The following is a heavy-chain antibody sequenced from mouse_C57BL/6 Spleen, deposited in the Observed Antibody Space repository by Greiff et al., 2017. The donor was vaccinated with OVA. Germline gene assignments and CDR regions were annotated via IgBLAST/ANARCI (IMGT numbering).Heavy chain of an antibody. CDR1: GFTFSSYT. Sequence: EVQGVESGGGLVKPGGSLKLSCAASGFTFSSYTMSWVRQTPEKRLEWVATISGGGGNTYYPDSVKGRFTLSRDNDKNTLDLQMSSLRSEDTALYYCARQDGYYDYAMDYWGQGTSVTVSS. V-gene: IGHV5-9*01. CDR2: ISGGGGNT. CDR3: ARQDGYYDYAMDY. D-gene: IGHD2-3*01. J-gene: IGHJ4*01.